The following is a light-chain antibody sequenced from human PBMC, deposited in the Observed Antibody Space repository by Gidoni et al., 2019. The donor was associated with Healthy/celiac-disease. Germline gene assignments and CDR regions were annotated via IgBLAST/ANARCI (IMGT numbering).Light chain of an antibody. CDR3: QQSYSTPQT. J-gene: IGKJ1*01. Sequence: DPVTITCLASQSISSYLNWYQQKPGKAPKLLIYAASSLQSGVPSRFSGSGSGTDFTLTISRLQPEDFATYYCQQSYSTPQTFGQGTKVEIK. CDR2: AAS. V-gene: IGKV1-39*01. CDR1: QSISSY.